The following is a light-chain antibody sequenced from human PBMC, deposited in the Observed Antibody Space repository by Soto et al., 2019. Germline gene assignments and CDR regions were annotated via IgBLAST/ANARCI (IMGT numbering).Light chain of an antibody. J-gene: IGLJ1*01. CDR1: SSNIGAGYD. CDR3: QSYDSSLSGYV. CDR2: GNS. Sequence: QSVLTQPPSVSGAPGQRVTISCTGSSSNIGAGYDVHWYQQLPGTAPKLLIYGNSNRPSGVPDRFSGSKSGTSASLAITGLKAEDEGDYYCQSYDSSLSGYVFGTGTKLTFL. V-gene: IGLV1-40*01.